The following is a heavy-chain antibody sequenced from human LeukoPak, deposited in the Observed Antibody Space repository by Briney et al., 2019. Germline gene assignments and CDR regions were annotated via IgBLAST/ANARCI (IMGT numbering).Heavy chain of an antibody. CDR2: IYPGDLDT. J-gene: IGHJ3*02. Sequence: GESLKISCKGYGYNFINYWIGWVRQMPGKGLEWMGIIYPGDLDTRYSPAFQGQVTISADKSISTAYLQWSSLKASDTAMYYCARNYGSGSYTSWYAFDIWGQGTMVTVSS. CDR3: ARNYGSGSYTSWYAFDI. V-gene: IGHV5-51*01. D-gene: IGHD3-10*01. CDR1: GYNFINYW.